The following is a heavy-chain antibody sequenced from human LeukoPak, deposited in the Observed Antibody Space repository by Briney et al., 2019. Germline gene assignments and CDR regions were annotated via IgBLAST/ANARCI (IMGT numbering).Heavy chain of an antibody. Sequence: ASVKVSCKASGYTFTSYYMHWVRQAPGQGLEWMGIINPTTGDTTYAQKFQGRLTMTRDMSASTVYMELSSLTSEDTAVFYCARYGFSTVWQGGWHAFDIWGQGTVVTVSS. V-gene: IGHV1-46*01. CDR2: INPTTGDT. CDR3: ARYGFSTVWQGGWHAFDI. J-gene: IGHJ3*02. CDR1: GYTFTSYY. D-gene: IGHD6-13*01.